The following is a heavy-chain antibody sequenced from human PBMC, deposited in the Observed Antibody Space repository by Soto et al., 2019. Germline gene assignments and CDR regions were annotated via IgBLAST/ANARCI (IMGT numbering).Heavy chain of an antibody. Sequence: PGGSLRLSCAASGFTVNINYMSWVRQAPGKGLEWVSVIYVDGSTYYADSVKGRFTISRDNSRNTLYLQMNSLRAEDTAEYYCASRRYYYYGLGVWGQGTTVTVSS. CDR3: ASRRYYYYGLGV. V-gene: IGHV3-53*01. CDR2: IYVDGST. CDR1: GFTVNINY. J-gene: IGHJ6*02.